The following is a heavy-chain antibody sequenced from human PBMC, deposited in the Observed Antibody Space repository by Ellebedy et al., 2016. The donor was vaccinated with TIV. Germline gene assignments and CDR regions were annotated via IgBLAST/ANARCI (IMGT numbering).Heavy chain of an antibody. CDR3: AKDGVYSGSRIYYFDY. J-gene: IGHJ4*02. V-gene: IGHV3-23*01. D-gene: IGHD1-26*01. CDR2: ITSGGVA. CDR1: GFTFSNYA. Sequence: GESLKISCAASGFTFSNYAMTWVRQAPGKGLEWVSTITSGGVAYYTDSVRGRFAISRDSSKNTLYLQMNSLRAEDTAVYYCAKDGVYSGSRIYYFDYWGQGTLVTVSS.